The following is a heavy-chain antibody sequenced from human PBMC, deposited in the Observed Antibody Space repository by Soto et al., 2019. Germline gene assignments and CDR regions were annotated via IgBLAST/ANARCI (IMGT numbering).Heavy chain of an antibody. V-gene: IGHV4-34*01. D-gene: IGHD3-16*01. Sequence: SETLSLTCAVYGGSFSGYYWSWIRQPPGKGLEWIGEINHSGSTNYNPSLKSRVTISVDTSKNQFSLTLSSVTAADTAVYYCARAAIMITFGGIYYYYGMDVWGRGTTVTVSS. CDR3: ARAAIMITFGGIYYYYGMDV. CDR1: GGSFSGYY. J-gene: IGHJ6*02. CDR2: INHSGST.